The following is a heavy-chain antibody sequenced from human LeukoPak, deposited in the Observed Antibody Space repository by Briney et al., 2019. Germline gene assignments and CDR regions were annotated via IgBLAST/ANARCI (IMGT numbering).Heavy chain of an antibody. J-gene: IGHJ4*02. CDR3: AREFGEHFVDS. V-gene: IGHV4-59*01. D-gene: IGHD3-10*01. CDR2: IYYSGST. Sequence: WETLSLTCTVSGGSISSYYWSWIRQPPGKGLEWIGYIYYSGSTNYNPSLKSRVTISVDTSKNQFSLKLSSVTAADTAVYYCAREFGEHFVDSWGQGTLVTVSS. CDR1: GGSISSYY.